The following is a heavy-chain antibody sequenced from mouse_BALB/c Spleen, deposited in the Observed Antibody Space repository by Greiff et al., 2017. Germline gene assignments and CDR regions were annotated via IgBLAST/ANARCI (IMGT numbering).Heavy chain of an antibody. V-gene: IGHV3-2*02. D-gene: IGHD1-1*01. CDR1: GYSITSDYA. J-gene: IGHJ3*01. CDR3: ASLYGSRAWFAY. Sequence: VQLQQSGPGLVKPSQSLSLTCTVTGYSITSDYAWNWIRQFPGNKLEWMGYISYSGSTSYNPSLKSRISITRDTSKNQFFLQLNSVTTEDTATYYCASLYGSRAWFAYWGQGTLVTVSA. CDR2: ISYSGST.